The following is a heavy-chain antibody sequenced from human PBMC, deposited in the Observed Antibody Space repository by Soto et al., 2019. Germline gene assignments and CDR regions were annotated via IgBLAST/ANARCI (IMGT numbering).Heavy chain of an antibody. D-gene: IGHD3-16*02. CDR1: GFSLATKGVG. Sequence: QITLKESGPTEVKPTEPLALTCTFSGFSLATKGVGVGWVRQPPGAALEWIAVIYWDDDRRYSPSLEARLRITKDTSNNQVVLTMTDMDFVATSTFYCAHLTITYGGVVGDESFDVWGQGAVVTVSS. J-gene: IGHJ3*01. V-gene: IGHV2-5*02. CDR2: IYWDDDR. CDR3: AHLTITYGGVVGDESFDV.